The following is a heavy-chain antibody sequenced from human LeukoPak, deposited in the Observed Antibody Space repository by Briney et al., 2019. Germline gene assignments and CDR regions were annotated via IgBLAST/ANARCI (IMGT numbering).Heavy chain of an antibody. Sequence: SETLSLTCTVSGGSMSSYYWSWIRQPPGKGLEWIGYIYYSGSTKYNPSLKSRVTISVDTSKNQFSLKLSSVTAADTAVYYCARGARAGYNLEPFDYWGQGTRVRVSS. CDR3: ARGARAGYNLEPFDY. CDR2: IYYSGST. V-gene: IGHV4-59*08. J-gene: IGHJ4*02. D-gene: IGHD5-24*01. CDR1: GGSMSSYY.